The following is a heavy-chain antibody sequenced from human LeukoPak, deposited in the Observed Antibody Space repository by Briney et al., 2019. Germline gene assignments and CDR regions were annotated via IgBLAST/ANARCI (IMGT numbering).Heavy chain of an antibody. Sequence: GGSLRLSCAASGFSCGTYAMNWVRQAPGKGLEWVSYISSRRGNAIYYADSVRGRFTISRDDAKNSLFLQMHSLRVEDTAVYYCAKNGPAAIGRFDYWGQGTLVTVSS. D-gene: IGHD2-2*02. CDR2: ISSRRGNAI. V-gene: IGHV3-48*04. CDR1: GFSCGTYA. CDR3: AKNGPAAIGRFDY. J-gene: IGHJ4*02.